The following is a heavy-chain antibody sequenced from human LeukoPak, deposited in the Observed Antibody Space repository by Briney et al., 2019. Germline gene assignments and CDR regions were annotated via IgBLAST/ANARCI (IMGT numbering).Heavy chain of an antibody. V-gene: IGHV3-30*02. Sequence: PGGSLRLSCAASGFTFSSYGIHWVRQAPGKGLEWVAFIRYDGSNKYYTDSVKGRFTISRDNSKNTLYLQMNSLRAEDTAVYYCARRAGDYSHPYDYWGQGTLVTVSS. D-gene: IGHD3-22*01. CDR1: GFTFSSYG. CDR3: ARRAGDYSHPYDY. CDR2: IRYDGSNK. J-gene: IGHJ4*02.